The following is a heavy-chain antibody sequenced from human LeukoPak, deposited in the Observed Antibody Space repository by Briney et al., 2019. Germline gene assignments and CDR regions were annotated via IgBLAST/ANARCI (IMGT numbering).Heavy chain of an antibody. J-gene: IGHJ4*02. D-gene: IGHD4-17*01. V-gene: IGHV3-23*01. CDR3: ARGRGGDYVPSRFDY. Sequence: SGGSLRLSRSGSGFAFSGFAMGWVRQAPGKGLEWVSSISGSGDNTYYADSVDGRFIVSRDNTKNTLYLQMNSLRAEDTALYYCARGRGGDYVPSRFDYWGQGTLVTVSS. CDR1: GFAFSGFA. CDR2: ISGSGDNT.